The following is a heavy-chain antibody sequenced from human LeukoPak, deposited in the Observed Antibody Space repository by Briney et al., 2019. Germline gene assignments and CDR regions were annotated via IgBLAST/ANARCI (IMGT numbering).Heavy chain of an antibody. Sequence: AETLSLTCTVSGGPISSYYWICIPQPPGERLEGIGYIYYSGSTNCNPSVKSRVAMSVDTSKKQFSLKLSSLTAADTAVYYCARGGTAVIAPYAFDIWGQGTMVTVSS. CDR3: ARGGTAVIAPYAFDI. CDR1: GGPISSYY. J-gene: IGHJ3*02. CDR2: IYYSGST. D-gene: IGHD4-23*01. V-gene: IGHV4-59*01.